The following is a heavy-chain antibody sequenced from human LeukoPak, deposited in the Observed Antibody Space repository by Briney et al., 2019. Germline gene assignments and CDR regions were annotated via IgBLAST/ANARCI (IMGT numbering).Heavy chain of an antibody. Sequence: GASVKVSCKASGYTFTSYAMNWVRQAPGQGLEWMGWINTNTGNPTYAQGFTGRFVFSLDTSVSTAYLQISSLKAEDTVVYYCARDGRYSSGWPHNWFDPWGQGTLVTDSS. D-gene: IGHD6-19*01. CDR2: INTNTGNP. J-gene: IGHJ5*02. CDR1: GYTFTSYA. V-gene: IGHV7-4-1*02. CDR3: ARDGRYSSGWPHNWFDP.